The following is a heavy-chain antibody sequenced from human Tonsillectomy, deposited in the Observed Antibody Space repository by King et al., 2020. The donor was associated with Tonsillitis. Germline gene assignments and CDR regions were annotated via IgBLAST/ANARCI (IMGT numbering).Heavy chain of an antibody. D-gene: IGHD2-15*01. CDR1: GFTFSDYY. CDR2: ISSDGSTI. Sequence: VQLVESGGGLVKPGGSLRLSCAASGFTFSDYYMSLIRQAPGKGLEWISYISSDGSTICYADSVKGRFTISRDNAKNSLYLQMNSLRAEDTAVYYCAREGYNYYYYMDVWGKGTTVTVSS. CDR3: AREGYNYYYYMDV. J-gene: IGHJ6*03. V-gene: IGHV3-11*01.